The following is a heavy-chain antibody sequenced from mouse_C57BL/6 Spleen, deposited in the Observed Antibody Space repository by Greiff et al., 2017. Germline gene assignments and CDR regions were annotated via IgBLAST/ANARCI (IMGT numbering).Heavy chain of an antibody. CDR2: INYDGSST. CDR1: GFTFSDYY. J-gene: IGHJ4*01. V-gene: IGHV5-16*01. D-gene: IGHD2-4*01. CDR3: ARDWGLRRGDYAMDY. Sequence: EVQLEESEGGLVQPGSSMKLSCTASGFTFSDYYMAWVRQVPEKGLEWVANINYDGSSTYYLDSLKSRFIISRDNAKNILYLQMSSLKSEDTATYYCARDWGLRRGDYAMDYWGQGTSVTVSS.